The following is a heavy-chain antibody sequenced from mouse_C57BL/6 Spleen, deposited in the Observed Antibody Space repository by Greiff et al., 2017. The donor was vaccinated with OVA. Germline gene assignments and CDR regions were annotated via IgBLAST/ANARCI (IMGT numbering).Heavy chain of an antibody. J-gene: IGHJ2*01. CDR2: ISSGGSYT. Sequence: KVEESGGDLVKPGGSLKLSCAASGFTFSSYGMSWVRQTPDKRLEWVATISSGGSYTYYPDSVKGRFTISRDNAKNTLYLQMSSLKSEDTAMYYCARGGNYYFDYWGQGTTLTVSS. CDR1: GFTFSSYG. V-gene: IGHV5-6*02. D-gene: IGHD2-1*01. CDR3: ARGGNYYFDY.